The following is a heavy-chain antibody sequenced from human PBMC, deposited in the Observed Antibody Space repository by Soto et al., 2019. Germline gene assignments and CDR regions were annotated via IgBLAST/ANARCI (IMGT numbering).Heavy chain of an antibody. CDR1: ELPLISHV. CDR2: ISGGGSNT. J-gene: IGHJ4*02. D-gene: IGHD4-4*01. Sequence: GSQRHSYAASELPLISHVMSGVSQAPGKGLGWVSGISGGGSNTFYADSVKGRFTISRDNSKNTLLLQMNSLGAEDTAVYYCAKDSNKYSSSLRGRYFDYWGQGIGVTVSS. V-gene: IGHV3-23*01. CDR3: AKDSNKYSSSLRGRYFDY.